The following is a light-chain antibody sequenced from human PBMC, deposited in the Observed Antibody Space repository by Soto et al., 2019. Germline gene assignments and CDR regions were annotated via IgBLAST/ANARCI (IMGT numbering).Light chain of an antibody. CDR1: QSVSIW. CDR3: QDYSGKSLT. CDR2: DGT. J-gene: IGKJ2*01. Sequence: DIHMTQSPSTLSASVGDRVTITCRASQSVSIWLAWYQHKPGRAPKLVIFDGTNLEYGVPARFSGGGVETAFNLPISSLQPDDFETSFCQDYSGKSLTFGRGTRLDI. V-gene: IGKV1-5*01.